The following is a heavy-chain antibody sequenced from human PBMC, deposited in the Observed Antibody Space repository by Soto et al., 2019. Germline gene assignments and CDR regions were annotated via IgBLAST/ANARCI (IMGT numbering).Heavy chain of an antibody. J-gene: IGHJ6*02. Sequence: GESLKISCQGSGYSFASYWIGWVRQMPGKDLEWMGIIYPGDSDTGYSPSFQGQVTISADKSLRTAYLQWTSLKASDTALYYCARTRSFTLGFYYDGMDVWGQGTTVTVSS. V-gene: IGHV5-51*01. CDR2: IYPGDSDT. D-gene: IGHD6-6*01. CDR1: GYSFASYW. CDR3: ARTRSFTLGFYYDGMDV.